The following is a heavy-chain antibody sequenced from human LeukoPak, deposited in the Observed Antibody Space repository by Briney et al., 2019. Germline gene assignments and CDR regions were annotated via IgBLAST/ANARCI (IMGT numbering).Heavy chain of an antibody. D-gene: IGHD3-10*01. Sequence: SETLSLTCAVYGGSFSGYYWSWIRQPPGKGLEWIGEINHSGSTNYNPSPKSRVTISVDTSKNQFSLKLSSVTAADTAVYYCARGPFRITMVRGAFDYWGQGTLVTVSS. J-gene: IGHJ4*02. V-gene: IGHV4-34*01. CDR1: GGSFSGYY. CDR3: ARGPFRITMVRGAFDY. CDR2: INHSGST.